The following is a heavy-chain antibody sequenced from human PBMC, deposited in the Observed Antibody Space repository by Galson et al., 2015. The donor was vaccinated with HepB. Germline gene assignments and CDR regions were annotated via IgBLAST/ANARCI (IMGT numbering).Heavy chain of an antibody. V-gene: IGHV3-74*01. CDR3: ARAVETLWFGELLPQGGDYYYGMDV. D-gene: IGHD3-10*01. J-gene: IGHJ6*02. CDR2: INSDGSST. CDR1: GFTFSSYW. Sequence: SLRLSCAASGFTFSSYWMHWVRQAPGKGLVWVSRINSDGSSTSYADSVKGRFTISRDNAKNTLYLQMNSLRAEDTAVYYCARAVETLWFGELLPQGGDYYYGMDVWGQGTTVTVSS.